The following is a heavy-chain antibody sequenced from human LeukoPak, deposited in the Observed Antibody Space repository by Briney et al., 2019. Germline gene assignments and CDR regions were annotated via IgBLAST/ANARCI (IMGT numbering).Heavy chain of an antibody. CDR2: INPNGGST. J-gene: IGHJ3*02. D-gene: IGHD3-22*01. CDR3: ARVWHHYSNYYDSSGYFSFFAIDI. CDR1: GYTFTSYY. Sequence: GASVKASCKASGYTFTSYYIHWVRQAPGQGLEWMGIINPNGGSTRYGQKFQGRVTMTRDTSTSTVYMELSSLRSEDTAVYYCARVWHHYSNYYDSSGYFSFFAIDIWGQGTMVTVSS. V-gene: IGHV1-46*01.